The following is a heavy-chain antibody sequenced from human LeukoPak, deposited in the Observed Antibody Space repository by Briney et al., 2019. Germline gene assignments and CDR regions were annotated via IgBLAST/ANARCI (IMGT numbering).Heavy chain of an antibody. CDR1: GFIFTDYW. Sequence: GESLKISCKGSGFIFTDYWIGWVRLMPGKGLEWMAIVYPSDSDTRYTPYFEGQVTTSADRSISSAYLQLRSLQASDTAMYYCVRGGGDSGDFDYWGQGTLVSVSS. J-gene: IGHJ4*02. CDR3: VRGGGDSGDFDY. CDR2: VYPSDSDT. V-gene: IGHV5-51*01. D-gene: IGHD2-21*02.